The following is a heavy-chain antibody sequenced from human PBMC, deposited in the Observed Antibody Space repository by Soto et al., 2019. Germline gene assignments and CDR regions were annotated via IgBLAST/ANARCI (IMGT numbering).Heavy chain of an antibody. J-gene: IGHJ4*02. CDR2: SSSGSNTI. CDR3: ARGVGALLYSDF. CDR1: GFTFNSYN. Sequence: EVQLVESGGGLVQMGGSRRLSCAASGFTFNSYNMNWARRAPGRGLEWVSYSSSGSNTIYYADSVKGRFTVSRDSAQNSLYLQMNSLTAEDTAVYYCARGVGALLYSDFWGQGTLVTVSS. V-gene: IGHV3-48*01. D-gene: IGHD1-26*01.